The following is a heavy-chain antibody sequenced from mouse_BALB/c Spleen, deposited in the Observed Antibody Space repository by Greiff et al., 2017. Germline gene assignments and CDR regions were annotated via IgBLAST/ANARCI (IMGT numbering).Heavy chain of an antibody. D-gene: IGHD2-1*01. J-gene: IGHJ4*01. CDR1: GYSITSDYA. CDR3: ARGGLGYGNYLYAMDY. Sequence: ESGPGLVKPSQSLSLTCTVTGYSITSDYAWNWIRQFPGNKLEWMGYISYSGSTSYNPSLKSRISITRDTSKNQFFLQLNSVTTEDTATYYCARGGLGYGNYLYAMDYWGQGTSVTVSS. CDR2: ISYSGST. V-gene: IGHV3-2*02.